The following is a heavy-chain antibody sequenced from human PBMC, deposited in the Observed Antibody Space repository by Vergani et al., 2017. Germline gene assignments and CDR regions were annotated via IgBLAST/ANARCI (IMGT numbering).Heavy chain of an antibody. V-gene: IGHV3-9*01. J-gene: IGHJ4*02. D-gene: IGHD2-2*01. Sequence: EVHLLESGGGLVQSGGSLRLSCAASGFTFDDYAMHWVRQAPGKGLEWVSGISWNSGSIGYADSVKGRFTISRDNAKNSLYLQMNSLRAEDTALYYCAKDSGSSTSCLIDYWGQGTLVTVSS. CDR1: GFTFDDYA. CDR2: ISWNSGSI. CDR3: AKDSGSSTSCLIDY.